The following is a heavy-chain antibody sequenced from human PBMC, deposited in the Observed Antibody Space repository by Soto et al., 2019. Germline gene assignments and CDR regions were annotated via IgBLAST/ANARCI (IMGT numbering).Heavy chain of an antibody. CDR1: GGTFSSYT. J-gene: IGHJ3*02. CDR3: ARDEGAVAGNNAFDI. V-gene: IGHV1-69*04. Sequence: ASVKVSCKASGGTFSSYTISWVRQAPGQGLEWMGRIIPILGIANYAQKFQGRVTITADKSTSTAYMELSSLRSEDTAVYYCARDEGAVAGNNAFDIWGQGTMVTVS. CDR2: IIPILGIA. D-gene: IGHD6-19*01.